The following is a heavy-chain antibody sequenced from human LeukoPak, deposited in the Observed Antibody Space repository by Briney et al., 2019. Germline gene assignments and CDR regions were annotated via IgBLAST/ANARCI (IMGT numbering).Heavy chain of an antibody. Sequence: GGSLRLSCAASGFTFSNYWMSWVRQAPGKGLEWVANIKQDGSVKYYVDSVKGRFTISRDDAKNALHLQMNSLRAEDTAVYYCARIGYSSSCFDYWGQGTPVTVSS. J-gene: IGHJ4*02. D-gene: IGHD6-13*01. V-gene: IGHV3-7*05. CDR1: GFTFSNYW. CDR3: ARIGYSSSCFDY. CDR2: IKQDGSVK.